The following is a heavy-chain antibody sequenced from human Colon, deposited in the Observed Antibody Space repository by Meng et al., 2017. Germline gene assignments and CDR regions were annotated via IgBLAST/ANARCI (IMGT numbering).Heavy chain of an antibody. D-gene: IGHD4-17*01. CDR3: ARGPTTYFDY. CDR1: GGSISSGDYY. V-gene: IGHV4-30-4*01. CDR2: IYYSGST. Sequence: QGQLQESVQGLVKTSQALSLTCTVSGGSISSGDYYWSWIRQPPGKGLEWIGYIYYSGSTYYNPSLKSRVTISVDTSKNQFSLKLSSVTAADTAVYYCARGPTTYFDYWGQGTLVTVSS. J-gene: IGHJ4*02.